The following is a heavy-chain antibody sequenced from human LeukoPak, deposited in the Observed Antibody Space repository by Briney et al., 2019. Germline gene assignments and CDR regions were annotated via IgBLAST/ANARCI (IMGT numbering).Heavy chain of an antibody. CDR2: IFGTT. J-gene: IGHJ4*02. D-gene: IGHD2-2*02. Sequence: IFGTTNYAQKFQGRVTITTDESTTTAYMELNSLRSEDTAVYYCARDLRYCSSTSCYTLDYWGQGTLVTVSS. V-gene: IGHV1-69*05. CDR3: ARDLRYCSSTSCYTLDY.